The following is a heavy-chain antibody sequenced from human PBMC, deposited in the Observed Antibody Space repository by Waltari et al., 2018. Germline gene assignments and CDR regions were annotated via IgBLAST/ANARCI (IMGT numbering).Heavy chain of an antibody. Sequence: QVQLQESGPGLVKPSQTLSLTCTVSGGSISSGSYYWSWIRQPAGKGLEWIGRIYTSGSNNYNPTLKSRVTISVETSKNQFSLKLSSGTAADTAVYYCARGLPPLGYCSSTSCYGLGWFDPWGQGTLVTVSS. CDR2: IYTSGSN. V-gene: IGHV4-61*02. CDR3: ARGLPPLGYCSSTSCYGLGWFDP. CDR1: GGSISSGSYY. J-gene: IGHJ5*02. D-gene: IGHD2-2*01.